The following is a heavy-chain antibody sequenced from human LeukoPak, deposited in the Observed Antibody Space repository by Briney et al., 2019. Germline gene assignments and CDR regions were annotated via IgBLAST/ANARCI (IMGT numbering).Heavy chain of an antibody. J-gene: IGHJ5*02. CDR2: IYYSGST. CDR3: ARVVVPAAKPTFNWFDP. D-gene: IGHD2-2*01. V-gene: IGHV4-39*07. CDR1: GGSISSSSYY. Sequence: SETLSLTCTVSGGSISSSSYYWSWIRQPAGKGLEWIGSIYYSGSTYYNPSLKSRVTISVDTSKNQFSLKLSSVTAADTAVYYCARVVVPAAKPTFNWFDPWGQGTLVTVSS.